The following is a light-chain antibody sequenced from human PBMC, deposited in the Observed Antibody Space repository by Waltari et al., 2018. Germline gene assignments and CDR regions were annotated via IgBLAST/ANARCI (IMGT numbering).Light chain of an antibody. Sequence: DIQMTQSPSTLPASVGDRVTITCRASQSISSWLAWYQQKPGKAPKLLIYKASSLESGVPSRFSGSGSGTEFTLTISSLQPGDFATYYCQQYNSYSPEYTFGQGTKLEIK. CDR1: QSISSW. CDR2: KAS. CDR3: QQYNSYSPEYT. J-gene: IGKJ2*01. V-gene: IGKV1-5*03.